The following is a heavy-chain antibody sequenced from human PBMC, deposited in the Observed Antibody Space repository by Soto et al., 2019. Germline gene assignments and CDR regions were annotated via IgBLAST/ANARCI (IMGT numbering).Heavy chain of an antibody. Sequence: PGGSLRLSCAASGFTFSSYDMHWVRQATGKGLEWVSAIGTAGDTYYPGSVKGRFTISRENAKNSLYLQMNSLRAEDTAVYYCARATNYYDSSGYPGTSFDYWGQGTLVTVSS. CDR3: ARATNYYDSSGYPGTSFDY. J-gene: IGHJ4*02. CDR2: IGTAGDT. V-gene: IGHV3-13*01. CDR1: GFTFSSYD. D-gene: IGHD3-22*01.